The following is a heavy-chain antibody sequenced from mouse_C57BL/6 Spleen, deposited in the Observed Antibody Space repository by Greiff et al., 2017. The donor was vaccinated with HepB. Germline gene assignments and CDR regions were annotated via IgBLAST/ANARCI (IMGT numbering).Heavy chain of an antibody. CDR1: GYTFTSYG. Sequence: VKLMESGAELARPGASVKLSCKASGYTFTSYGISWVKQRTGQGLEWIGEIYPRSGNTYYNEKFKGKATLTADKSSSTAYMELRSLTSEDSAVYFCARGGFPTGLFDYWGQGTTLTVSS. D-gene: IGHD2-10*01. J-gene: IGHJ2*01. CDR3: ARGGFPTGLFDY. CDR2: IYPRSGNT. V-gene: IGHV1-81*01.